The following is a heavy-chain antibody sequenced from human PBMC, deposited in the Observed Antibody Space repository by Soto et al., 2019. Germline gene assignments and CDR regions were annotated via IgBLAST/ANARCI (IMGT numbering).Heavy chain of an antibody. V-gene: IGHV1-18*01. Sequence: QVQLVQSGAEVKKPGASVKVSCKASGYTFTSYGISWVRQAPGQGVEWMGWISAYNGNTNYAQKRQGRVTMTTDTSASTAYMELRSLRSDDTAVYYCARDRGYSGYDYRDEYFDYWGQGTLVTVSS. CDR3: ARDRGYSGYDYRDEYFDY. CDR2: ISAYNGNT. CDR1: GYTFTSYG. J-gene: IGHJ4*02. D-gene: IGHD5-12*01.